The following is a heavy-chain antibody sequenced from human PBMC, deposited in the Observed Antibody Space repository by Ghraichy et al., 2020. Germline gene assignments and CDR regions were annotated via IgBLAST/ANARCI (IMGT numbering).Heavy chain of an antibody. V-gene: IGHV3-30-3*01. CDR3: ARARKPIVVVVAAF. Sequence: GESLNISCAASGFTFSSYAMHWVHQAPGKGLEWVAVISYDGSNKYYADSVKGRLTISRDNSKNTLYLQMNSLRAEDTAVYYCARARKPIVVVVAAFWGQGTLVTVSS. D-gene: IGHD2-15*01. CDR2: ISYDGSNK. J-gene: IGHJ4*02. CDR1: GFTFSSYA.